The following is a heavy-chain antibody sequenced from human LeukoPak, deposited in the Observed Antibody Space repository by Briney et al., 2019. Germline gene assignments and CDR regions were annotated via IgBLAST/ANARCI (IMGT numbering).Heavy chain of an antibody. D-gene: IGHD4-17*01. V-gene: IGHV3-23*01. CDR1: GFTFSTYA. J-gene: IGHJ5*02. CDR3: ARDLVDYGDYAERGGNWFDP. CDR2: ISVRGGST. Sequence: GGSLRLFCAASGFTFSTYAMSWVRQDPGKGLEWVSFISVRGGSTYNADSVKGRFTISRDNSKNTLYLQMNSLRADDTAIYYCARDLVDYGDYAERGGNWFDPWGQGTLVTVSS.